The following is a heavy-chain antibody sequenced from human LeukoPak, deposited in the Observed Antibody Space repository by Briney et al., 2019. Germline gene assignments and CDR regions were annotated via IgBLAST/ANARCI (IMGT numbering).Heavy chain of an antibody. Sequence: SETLSLTCTVSGGSISSYYWSWIRQPAGKGLEWIGRIYTSGSTNYNPSLKSRVTISVDTSKNQFSLKLSSVTAADTAVYYCARESRITIFGVVIPYDAFDIWGQGTMVTVSS. D-gene: IGHD3-3*01. CDR3: ARESRITIFGVVIPYDAFDI. CDR2: IYTSGST. J-gene: IGHJ3*02. CDR1: GGSISSYY. V-gene: IGHV4-4*07.